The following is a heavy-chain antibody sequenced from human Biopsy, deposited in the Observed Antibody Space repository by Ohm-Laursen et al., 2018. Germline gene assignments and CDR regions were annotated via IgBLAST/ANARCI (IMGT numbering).Heavy chain of an antibody. Sequence: SSVKVSCKASGDTFTTSAISWVRQVPGQGLDWMGRVIPILGTVDYGQNFQGRVTIRADTSTTFLELTSLRYDDTAVYYCASGDIGGIGLDVWGLGTTVTVSS. CDR2: VIPILGTV. CDR3: ASGDIGGIGLDV. V-gene: IGHV1-69*04. CDR1: GDTFTTSA. J-gene: IGHJ6*02. D-gene: IGHD3-10*01.